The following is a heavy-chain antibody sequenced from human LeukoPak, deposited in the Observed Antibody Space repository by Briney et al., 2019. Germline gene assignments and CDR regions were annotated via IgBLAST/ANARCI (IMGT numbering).Heavy chain of an antibody. CDR1: GFSFSSYW. CDR3: ARLSAYYYGSYFYYYMDV. CDR2: IKQDESEK. J-gene: IGHJ6*03. Sequence: PGGSLRLSCEASGFSFSSYWMSWVRLAPGKEPEWVANIKQDESEKYSVDSVKGRFIISRDNAKNSVFLQMNSLRAEDTALYYCARLSAYYYGSYFYYYMDVWGKGTTVTVSS. D-gene: IGHD3-10*01. V-gene: IGHV3-7*01.